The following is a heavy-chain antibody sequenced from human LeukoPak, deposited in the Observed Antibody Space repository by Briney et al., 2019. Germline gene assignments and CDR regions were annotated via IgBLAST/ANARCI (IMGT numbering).Heavy chain of an antibody. V-gene: IGHV1-24*01. CDR1: GYTLTELS. CDR2: FDPEDGET. D-gene: IGHD6-6*01. J-gene: IGHJ4*02. Sequence: ASVKVSCKVSGYTLTELSMHWVRQAPGKGLEWMGGFDPEDGETIYAQKFQGRVTMTEDTSTDTAYMELSSLRSEDTAVCYCATGRAAARLHYFDYWGQGTLVTVSS. CDR3: ATGRAAARLHYFDY.